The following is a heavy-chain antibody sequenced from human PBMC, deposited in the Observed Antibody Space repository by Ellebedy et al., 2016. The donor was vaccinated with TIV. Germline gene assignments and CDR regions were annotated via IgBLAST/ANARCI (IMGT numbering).Heavy chain of an antibody. J-gene: IGHJ3*02. D-gene: IGHD4-17*01. CDR3: ATDGSYGDYLSPQHAFTI. Sequence: GGSLRLSCTVSGFTFSSYWMSWVRQAPGKGLEWVANINQDGGQKYYVDSVRGRFTISRDNVKNSLYLQVNSLRAEDTAVYYCATDGSYGDYLSPQHAFTIWGQGTMVTVSS. V-gene: IGHV3-7*01. CDR2: INQDGGQK. CDR1: GFTFSSYW.